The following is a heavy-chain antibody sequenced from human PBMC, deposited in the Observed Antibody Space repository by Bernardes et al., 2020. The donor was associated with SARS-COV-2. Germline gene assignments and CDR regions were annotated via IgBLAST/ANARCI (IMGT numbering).Heavy chain of an antibody. J-gene: IGHJ6*03. CDR2: ISSSSSTI. CDR3: ARDGRLGGGYDYMDV. CDR1: GFTFSSYS. Sequence: GGSLRLSCAASGFTFSSYSMNWVRQAPGKGLEWVSYISSSSSTIYYADSVKGRFTISRDNAKNSLYLQMNSLRAEDTAVYYCARDGRLGGGYDYMDVWGKGTTVTVSS. D-gene: IGHD2-15*01. V-gene: IGHV3-48*04.